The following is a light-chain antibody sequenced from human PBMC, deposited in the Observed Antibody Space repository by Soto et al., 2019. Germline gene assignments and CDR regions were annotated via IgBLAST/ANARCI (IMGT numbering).Light chain of an antibody. CDR3: KSYAGSNTYV. Sequence: QTVVTQEPSFSVSPGGTVTITCGLNSGSVSTSNNPSWYQQTPGQTPRTLIYSTNTRSSGVPDRFSGSKSGNTASLTVSGLQAADEADYFCKSYAGSNTYVFGSGTKLTVL. CDR1: SGSVSTSNN. V-gene: IGLV8-61*01. J-gene: IGLJ1*01. CDR2: STN.